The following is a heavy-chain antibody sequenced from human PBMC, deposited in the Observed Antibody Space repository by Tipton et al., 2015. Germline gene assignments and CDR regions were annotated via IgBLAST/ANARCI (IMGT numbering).Heavy chain of an antibody. CDR2: IYGGSTT. Sequence: AVSGFTVYNAYMSWVRQAPGKGLEWVSVIYGGSTTSYADSVKGRFTISRDNPKNTLYLHMINLRAEDTAVYYCARDGVDRYFDYWGQGTLVTVSS. D-gene: IGHD3-3*01. V-gene: IGHV3-53*01. CDR1: GFTVYNAY. J-gene: IGHJ4*02. CDR3: ARDGVDRYFDY.